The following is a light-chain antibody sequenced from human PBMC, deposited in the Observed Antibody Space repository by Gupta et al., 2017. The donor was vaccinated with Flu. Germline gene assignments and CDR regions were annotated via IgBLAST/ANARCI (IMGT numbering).Light chain of an antibody. CDR3: PQHNSYPLT. CDR1: QSIRND. V-gene: IGKV1-17*01. J-gene: IGKJ4*01. Sequence: GARVTNTCRSSQSIRNDLGWFKQRPGKATKRLNYSASSLQSGVPARFSGSGSGTEFTLTISSLQPDDFATYYCPQHNSYPLTFGGGTKVEIK. CDR2: SAS.